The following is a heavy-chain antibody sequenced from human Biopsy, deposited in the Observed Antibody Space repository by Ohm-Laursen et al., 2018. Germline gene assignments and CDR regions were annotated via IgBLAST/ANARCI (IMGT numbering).Heavy chain of an antibody. CDR2: IRPNSGGT. D-gene: IGHD3-16*01. V-gene: IGHV1-2*02. CDR1: GYAVNDYF. Sequence: SVKVSCKGSGYAVNDYFLHWLRQAPGQGPEWMGGIRPNSGGTNYAQKFQGRVTMTTDTSTSTVYLELRRLISDDTAVYYCARDIMNRIAGLVARSDVFDVWGQGTLVTVSS. J-gene: IGHJ3*01. CDR3: ARDIMNRIAGLVARSDVFDV.